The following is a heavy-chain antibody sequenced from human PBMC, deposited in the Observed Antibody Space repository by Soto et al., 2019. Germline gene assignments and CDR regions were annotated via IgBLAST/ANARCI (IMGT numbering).Heavy chain of an antibody. J-gene: IGHJ3*01. Sequence: SETLSLTCSVSGDSLTIGGHYWTWIRQHPGKGLEWIGYIYHSGSTYYSPSLKSRVTISVDTSGNQFSLKLTSMTAADTAVYYCARGGDGFDLWGQGKMVTVSS. CDR3: ARGGDGFDL. CDR2: IYHSGST. V-gene: IGHV4-31*03. CDR1: GDSLTIGGHY.